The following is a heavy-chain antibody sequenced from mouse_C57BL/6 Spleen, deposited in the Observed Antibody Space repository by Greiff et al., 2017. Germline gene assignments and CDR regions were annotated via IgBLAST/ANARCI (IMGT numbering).Heavy chain of an antibody. V-gene: IGHV1-80*01. CDR1: GYAFSSYW. D-gene: IGHD1-1*01. CDR2: IYPGDGDT. J-gene: IGHJ3*01. CDR3: ARSPYYYGSSPFAY. Sequence: QVQLKESGAELVKPGASVKISCKASGYAFSSYWMNWVKQRPGKGLEWIGQIYPGDGDTNYNGKFKGKATLTADKSSSTAYMQLSSLTSEDSAVYFCARSPYYYGSSPFAYWGQGTLVTVSA.